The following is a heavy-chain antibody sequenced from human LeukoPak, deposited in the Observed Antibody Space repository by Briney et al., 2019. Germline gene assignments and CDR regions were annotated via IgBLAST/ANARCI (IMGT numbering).Heavy chain of an antibody. J-gene: IGHJ5*02. CDR1: GFTFSSYW. CDR3: GRDGRLIQLWFDP. D-gene: IGHD5-18*01. CDR2: INSDGSRT. Sequence: PGGSLRLSCAASGFTFSSYWMHWVRQAPGKGLVWVSRINSDGSRTSYADSVKGRFTISRDNSKNTLYLQMNSLRADDTAVYYCGRDGRLIQLWFDPWGQGTLVTVSS. V-gene: IGHV3-74*01.